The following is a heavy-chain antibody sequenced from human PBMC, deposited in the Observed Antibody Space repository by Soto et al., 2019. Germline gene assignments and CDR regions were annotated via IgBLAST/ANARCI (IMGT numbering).Heavy chain of an antibody. J-gene: IGHJ4*02. CDR2: IYHSGST. V-gene: IGHV4-4*02. CDR1: GGSISSSNW. Sequence: QVQLQESGPGLVKPSGTLSLTCAVSGGSISSSNWWSWVRQPPGKGLEWIGEIYHSGSTNYNPSHTRRVPISVDKSKNQFSRKLGSVTAADTAVYYCARGPAVGLLDYWGQGTLVTVSS. D-gene: IGHD2-15*01. CDR3: ARGPAVGLLDY.